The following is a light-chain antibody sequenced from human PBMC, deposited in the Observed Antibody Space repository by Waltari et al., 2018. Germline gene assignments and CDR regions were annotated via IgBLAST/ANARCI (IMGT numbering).Light chain of an antibody. CDR3: EAWDNSLNGIL. CDR1: TSNLGGYD. J-gene: IGLJ2*01. Sequence: QSVLTQPPSVSVYPGQRVTISCTGSTSNLGGYDVHWYQQLPGTAPKLLIFENNKRPSGVSDRFSGSKSATSASLTITGLQSEDEAEYYCEAWDNSLNGILFGGGTRLTVL. CDR2: ENN. V-gene: IGLV1-44*01.